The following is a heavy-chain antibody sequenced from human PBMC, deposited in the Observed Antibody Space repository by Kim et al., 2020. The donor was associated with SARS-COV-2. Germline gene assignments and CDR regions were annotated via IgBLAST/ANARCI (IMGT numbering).Heavy chain of an antibody. Sequence: SVKVSCKASGGTFSSYAISWVRQAPGQGLEWMGGIIPIFGTANYAQKFQGRVTITADESASTAYMELSSLRSEDTAVYYCVWGPMVRGSYGMDVWGQGTTVTVSS. CDR2: IIPIFGTA. CDR3: VWGPMVRGSYGMDV. J-gene: IGHJ6*02. CDR1: GGTFSSYA. D-gene: IGHD3-10*01. V-gene: IGHV1-69*13.